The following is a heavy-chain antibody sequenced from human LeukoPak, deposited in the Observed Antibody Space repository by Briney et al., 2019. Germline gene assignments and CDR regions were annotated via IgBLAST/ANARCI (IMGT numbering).Heavy chain of an antibody. CDR3: AREGYSYGLDY. CDR2: ISSSGSTK. Sequence: GGSLRLSCAVSRFTFSSFEMNWVRLAPGKGLEWVSYISSSGSTKYYADSVKGRFTISRDNAKNSLYLQMNSLRAEDTAVYYCAREGYSYGLDYWGQGTLVTVSS. V-gene: IGHV3-48*03. CDR1: RFTFSSFE. J-gene: IGHJ4*02. D-gene: IGHD5-18*01.